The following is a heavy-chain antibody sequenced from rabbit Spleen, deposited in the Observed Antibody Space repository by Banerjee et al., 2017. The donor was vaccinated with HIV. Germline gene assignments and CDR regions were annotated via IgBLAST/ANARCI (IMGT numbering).Heavy chain of an antibody. CDR1: GFDSSRYY. Sequence: QLEESAGGLVQPGGSLTLSCKASGFDSSRYYVSWVRQAPGKGLEWIGDIDPIFGIAVYASWVNGRFTISSHNAQNTLYLQLDSLTTADTATYFCVREVAGKFGLWGPGTLVTVS. CDR3: VREVAGKFGL. V-gene: IGHV1S7*01. J-gene: IGHJ4*01. CDR2: IDPIFGIA. D-gene: IGHD4-1*01.